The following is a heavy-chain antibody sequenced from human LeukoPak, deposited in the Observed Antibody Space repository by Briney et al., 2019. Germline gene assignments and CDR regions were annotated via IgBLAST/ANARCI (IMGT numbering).Heavy chain of an antibody. J-gene: IGHJ6*03. Sequence: GRSLGLSCAASGFTFSSYGMHWVRQAPGKGLEWVAVIWYDGSNKYYADSVKGRFTISRDNSKNTLYLQMNSLRAEDTAVYYCAKGAYQLPGGYYYYMDVWGKGTTVTVSS. CDR1: GFTFSSYG. D-gene: IGHD2-2*01. CDR2: IWYDGSNK. CDR3: AKGAYQLPGGYYYYMDV. V-gene: IGHV3-33*06.